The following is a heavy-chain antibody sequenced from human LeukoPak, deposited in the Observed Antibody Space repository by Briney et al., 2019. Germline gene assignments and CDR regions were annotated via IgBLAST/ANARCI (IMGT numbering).Heavy chain of an antibody. CDR1: GFTFSSYW. CDR3: AREGPNYYFDY. V-gene: IGHV3-7*01. Sequence: GRSLRPSCPASGFTFSSYWMSWVRPAPGRGLEWVANIKQDGSEKYYVDSVKGRFTISRDNAKNSLYLQMNSLRAEDTAVYYCAREGPNYYFDYWGQGTLVTVSS. CDR2: IKQDGSEK. D-gene: IGHD1-7*01. J-gene: IGHJ4*02.